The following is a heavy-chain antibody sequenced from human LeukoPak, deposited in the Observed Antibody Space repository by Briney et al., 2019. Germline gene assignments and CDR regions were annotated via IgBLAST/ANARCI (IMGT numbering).Heavy chain of an antibody. Sequence: GGSLRLSCAASGFTLSGSAMHWVRQASGKGLEWVGRIRSKANSYATAYAASVKGRFTISRDDSKNTAYLQMNSLKTEDTAVYYCTRTDAYGYVDYDYWGQGTLVTVSS. J-gene: IGHJ4*02. CDR3: TRTDAYGYVDYDY. CDR2: IRSKANSYAT. D-gene: IGHD3-9*01. V-gene: IGHV3-73*01. CDR1: GFTLSGSA.